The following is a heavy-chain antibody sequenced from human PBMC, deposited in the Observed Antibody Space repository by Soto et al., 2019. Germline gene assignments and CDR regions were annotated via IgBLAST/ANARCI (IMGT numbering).Heavy chain of an antibody. D-gene: IGHD3-9*01. CDR3: ARAQFYDILTGPLRFAP. J-gene: IGHJ5*02. Sequence: GGSLRLSCAASGFTFSSYWMSWVRQAPGKGLEWVANIKQDGSEKYYVDSVKGRFTISRDNAKNSLYLQMNSLRAEDTAVYYCARAQFYDILTGPLRFAPWGQGTLVTVSS. V-gene: IGHV3-7*05. CDR2: IKQDGSEK. CDR1: GFTFSSYW.